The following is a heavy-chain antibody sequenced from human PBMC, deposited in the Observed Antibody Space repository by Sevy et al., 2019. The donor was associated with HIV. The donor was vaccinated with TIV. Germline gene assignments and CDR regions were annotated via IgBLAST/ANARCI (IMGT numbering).Heavy chain of an antibody. CDR3: AKVGIAAAVNYYYGMDV. D-gene: IGHD6-13*01. Sequence: GGSLRLSCAASGFTFSSYGMHWVRQAPGKGLEWVAFIRYDGSNKYYADSVKGRFTISRDNSKNTLYLQMNSLRAEDTAAYYCAKVGIAAAVNYYYGMDVWGQGTTVTVSS. CDR2: IRYDGSNK. V-gene: IGHV3-30*02. CDR1: GFTFSSYG. J-gene: IGHJ6*02.